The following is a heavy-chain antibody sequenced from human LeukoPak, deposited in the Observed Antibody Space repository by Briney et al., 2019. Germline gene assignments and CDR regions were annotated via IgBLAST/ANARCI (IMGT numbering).Heavy chain of an antibody. V-gene: IGHV3-66*01. CDR3: ANRDSSGWFDY. CDR1: EFSVGSNY. Sequence: GGSLRLSCAASEFSVGSNYMTWVRQAPGKGLEWVSLIYSGGSTYYADPVKGRFTISRDNSKNTLYLQMNSLRAEDTAVYYCANRDSSGWFDYWGQGTLVTVSS. J-gene: IGHJ4*02. CDR2: IYSGGST. D-gene: IGHD6-19*01.